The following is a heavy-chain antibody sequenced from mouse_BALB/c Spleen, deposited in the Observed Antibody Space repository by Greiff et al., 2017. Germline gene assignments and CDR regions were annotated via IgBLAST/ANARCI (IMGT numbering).Heavy chain of an antibody. Sequence: QVQLKESGPGLVAPSQSLSITCTVSGFSLTSYGVHWVRQPPGKGLEWLGVIWAGGSTKYNSALMSRLSISKDNSKSQVFLKMNSLQSDDTAMYYCASAAQFPIHYYEYMDDWGQGTTRTVSS. V-gene: IGHV2-9*02. D-gene: IGHD1-2*01. J-gene: IGHJ2*01. CDR2: IWAGGST. CDR3: ASAAQFPIHYYEYMDD. CDR1: GFSLTSYG.